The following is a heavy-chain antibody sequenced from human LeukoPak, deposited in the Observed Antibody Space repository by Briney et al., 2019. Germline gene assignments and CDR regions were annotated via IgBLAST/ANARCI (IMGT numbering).Heavy chain of an antibody. CDR1: GFTFSSYA. V-gene: IGHV3-30-3*01. D-gene: IGHD3-22*01. CDR3: ARGRYYYDSSGYFDY. Sequence: GGSLRVSCAASGFTFSSYAMHWVRQAPGKGLEWVAVISYDGSNKYYADSVKGRFTISRDNSKNTLYLQMNSLRAEDTAVYYCARGRYYYDSSGYFDYWGQGTLVTVSS. J-gene: IGHJ4*02. CDR2: ISYDGSNK.